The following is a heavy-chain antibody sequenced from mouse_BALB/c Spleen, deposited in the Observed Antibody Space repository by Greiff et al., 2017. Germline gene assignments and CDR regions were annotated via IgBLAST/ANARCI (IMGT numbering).Heavy chain of an antibody. CDR1: GYTFTSYV. CDR3: ARHGYDYAMDY. CDR2: INPYNDGT. J-gene: IGHJ4*01. Sequence: VHVKQSGPELVKPGASVKMSCKASGYTFTSYVMHWVKQKPGQGLEWIGYINPYNDGTKYNEKFKGKATLTSDKSSSTAYMELSSLTSEDSAVYYCARHGYDYAMDYWGQGTSVTVSS. D-gene: IGHD1-2*01. V-gene: IGHV1-14*01.